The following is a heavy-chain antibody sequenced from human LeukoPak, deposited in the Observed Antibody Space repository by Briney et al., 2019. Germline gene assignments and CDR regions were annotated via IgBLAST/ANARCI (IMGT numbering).Heavy chain of an antibody. J-gene: IGHJ4*02. CDR2: IYYSGST. CDR3: ARDPIVGATHGDY. D-gene: IGHD1-26*01. V-gene: IGHV4-30-4*08. Sequence: PSETLSLTCTVSGGSISSGDYYWSWIRQPPGKGLEWFGYIYYSGSTYYNPSLKSRVTISVDTSKNQFSLKLSSVTAADTAVYYCARDPIVGATHGDYWGQGTLVTVSS. CDR1: GGSISSGDYY.